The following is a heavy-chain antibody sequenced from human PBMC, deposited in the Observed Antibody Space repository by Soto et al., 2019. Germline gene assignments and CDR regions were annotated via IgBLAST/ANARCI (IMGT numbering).Heavy chain of an antibody. CDR1: GGTFSSYT. D-gene: IGHD4-17*01. CDR2: IIPILGIA. J-gene: IGHJ3*02. V-gene: IGHV1-69*08. CDR3: ARELSPRDYEVAFDI. Sequence: QVQLVQSGAEVKKPGSSVKVSCKASGGTFSSYTISWVRQAPGQGLEWMGRIIPILGIANYAQKFQGRVTITADKSTSTAYMELSSLRSEYTAVYYCARELSPRDYEVAFDIWGQGTMVTVSS.